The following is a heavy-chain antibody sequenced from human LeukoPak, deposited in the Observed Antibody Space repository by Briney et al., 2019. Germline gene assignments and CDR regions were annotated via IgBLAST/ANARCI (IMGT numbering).Heavy chain of an antibody. V-gene: IGHV3-20*04. CDR2: INWNGGST. Sequence: PGGSLRLSCAASGFTFDDYGMSWVRQAPGKGLEWVSGINWNGGSTGYADSVKGRFTISRDNAKNSLYLQMNSLRAEDTALYYCARNDGGSYYGEIAFDIWGQGTMVTVSS. D-gene: IGHD1-26*01. J-gene: IGHJ3*02. CDR1: GFTFDDYG. CDR3: ARNDGGSYYGEIAFDI.